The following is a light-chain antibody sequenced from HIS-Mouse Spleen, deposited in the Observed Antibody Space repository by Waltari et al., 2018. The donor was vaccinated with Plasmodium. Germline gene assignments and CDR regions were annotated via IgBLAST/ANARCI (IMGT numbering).Light chain of an antibody. J-gene: IGLJ3*02. CDR2: EDS. V-gene: IGLV3-10*01. Sequence: SDDLTHPPSLSVSPGKTARNTCPGDALLKKYTSLYQQKSGQAPVLVIYEDSKRPSGIPERFSGSSSGTMATLTISGAQVEDEADYYCYSTDSSGNHRVFGGGTKLTVL. CDR3: YSTDSSGNHRV. CDR1: ALLKKY.